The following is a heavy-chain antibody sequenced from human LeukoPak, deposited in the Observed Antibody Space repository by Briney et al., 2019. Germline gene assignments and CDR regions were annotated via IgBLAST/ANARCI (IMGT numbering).Heavy chain of an antibody. D-gene: IGHD4-23*01. CDR2: ISSSGRYI. V-gene: IGHV3-21*01. CDR3: ASSPVATTRSAFDV. J-gene: IGHJ3*01. Sequence: PGGSLRLSCAASGFTFSTYSMNWVRQAPGKGLEWVSSISSSGRYIYYADSVKGRFTISRDNAQNSLSLQMNTLRAEDTAVYYCASSPVATTRSAFDVWGQGTMVTVSS. CDR1: GFTFSTYS.